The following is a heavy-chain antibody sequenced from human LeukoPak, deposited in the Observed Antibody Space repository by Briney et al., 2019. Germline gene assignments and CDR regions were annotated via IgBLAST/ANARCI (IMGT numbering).Heavy chain of an antibody. J-gene: IGHJ4*02. CDR2: ISSSSSYI. CDR1: GFTFSSYS. D-gene: IGHD4-17*01. Sequence: GGSLRLSCAASGFTFSSYSMNWVRQAPGKGLEWVSSISSSSSYIYYADSVKGRFTISRDNAKNPLYLQMNSLRAEDTAVYYCARWDYGDQFFDYWGQGTLVTVSS. V-gene: IGHV3-21*01. CDR3: ARWDYGDQFFDY.